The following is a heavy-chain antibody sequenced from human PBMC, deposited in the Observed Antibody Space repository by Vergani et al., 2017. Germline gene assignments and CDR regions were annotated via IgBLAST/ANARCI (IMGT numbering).Heavy chain of an antibody. D-gene: IGHD4-11*01. J-gene: IGHJ4*02. CDR3: AKAYITPPYFDY. CDR2: ISGSGGST. V-gene: IGHV3-23*01. Sequence: EVQLLESGGGLVQPGGSLRLSCAASGFTLSSYAMSWVRQAPGKGLEWVSAISGSGGSTYYADSVKGRFTIARDNSKNPLYLQMNSLRAEDTAVYYCAKAYITPPYFDYWGQGTLVTVSS. CDR1: GFTLSSYA.